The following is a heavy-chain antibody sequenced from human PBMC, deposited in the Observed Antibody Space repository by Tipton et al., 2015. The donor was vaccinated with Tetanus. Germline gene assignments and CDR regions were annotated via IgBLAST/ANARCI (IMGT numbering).Heavy chain of an antibody. Sequence: TLSLTCAVSGGSIDSINWWSWVRQPPGQGLEWIGETSDSGYTNYNPSLKSRVTISVDKSKDQFSLKLDSVTAADTAVHFCARSNILRFLDCWGQGTLVTVSS. J-gene: IGHJ4*02. CDR2: TSDSGYT. CDR1: GGSIDSINW. CDR3: ARSNILRFLDC. V-gene: IGHV4-4*01. D-gene: IGHD3-3*01.